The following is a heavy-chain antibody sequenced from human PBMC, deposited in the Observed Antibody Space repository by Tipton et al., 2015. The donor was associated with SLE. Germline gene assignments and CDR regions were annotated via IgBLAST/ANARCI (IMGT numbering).Heavy chain of an antibody. Sequence: SLRLSCAASGFTFSDYYMSWIRQAPGKGLVWVSRINTDGSSTSYADSVKGQFTISRDNAKNTLYLQMNSLRAEDTAVYYCARDLKYTYGLGDWYFDLWGRGTLVTVSS. CDR1: GFTFSDYY. J-gene: IGHJ2*01. CDR2: INTDGSST. CDR3: ARDLKYTYGLGDWYFDL. D-gene: IGHD5-18*01. V-gene: IGHV3-74*01.